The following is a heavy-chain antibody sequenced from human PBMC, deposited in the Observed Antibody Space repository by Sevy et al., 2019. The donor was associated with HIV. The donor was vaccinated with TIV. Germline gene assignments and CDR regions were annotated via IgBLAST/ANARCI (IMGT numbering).Heavy chain of an antibody. D-gene: IGHD1-26*01. Sequence: GGSLRLSCAASGFTFSSYSMNWVRQAPGKGLEWVSYISSSSSTIYYADSVKGRFTISRDNAKNSLYLQMNSLRDEDTAVYYWARDKRSVVGATTYYFDYWGQGTLVTVSS. V-gene: IGHV3-48*02. J-gene: IGHJ4*02. CDR3: ARDKRSVVGATTYYFDY. CDR1: GFTFSSYS. CDR2: ISSSSSTI.